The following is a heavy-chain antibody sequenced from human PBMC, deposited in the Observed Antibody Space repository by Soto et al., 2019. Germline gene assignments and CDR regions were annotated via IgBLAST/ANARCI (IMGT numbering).Heavy chain of an antibody. J-gene: IGHJ4*02. Sequence: QVQLVQSGAEVKKPRASVKVSCKASGYTFNNSGISWVRQAPGRGLEWMGWISAKNGNTNYAQKFQGRVTMTTDTATRTAYMDLRSLRSDDTAVYFCARDLGDIVVVSAATEFDHWGQGTLVTVSS. D-gene: IGHD2-2*01. CDR2: ISAKNGNT. CDR1: GYTFNNSG. V-gene: IGHV1-18*04. CDR3: ARDLGDIVVVSAATEFDH.